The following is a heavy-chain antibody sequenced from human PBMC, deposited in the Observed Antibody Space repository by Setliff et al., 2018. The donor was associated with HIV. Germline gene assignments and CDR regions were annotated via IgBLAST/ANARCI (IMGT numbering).Heavy chain of an antibody. CDR3: ARDSPLDYGDYYFGY. CDR2: IYTSGTT. J-gene: IGHJ4*02. CDR1: GGSISRYY. D-gene: IGHD4-17*01. Sequence: PSETLSLTCTVSGGSISRYYWSWIRQPAGKRLEWIGRIYTSGTTNYNASLKSRVTMSVDMSKNQFSLKVNSVTAADTAVYYCARDSPLDYGDYYFGYWGRGTLVTVSS. V-gene: IGHV4-4*07.